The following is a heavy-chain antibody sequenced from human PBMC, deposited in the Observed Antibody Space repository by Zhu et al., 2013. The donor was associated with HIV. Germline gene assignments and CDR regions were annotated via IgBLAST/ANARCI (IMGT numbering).Heavy chain of an antibody. D-gene: IGHD3-16*02. CDR2: MNPDNGNT. Sequence: QVQLVQSGAEVKKPGASVKVSCKASGYTFTSYDINWVRQATGQGLEWMGWMNPDNGNTGSAQKFQGRLTMTRNPSISTAYMELSSLRPDDTAVYYCVRVYSYRYTIDYWGQGTLVTVSS. CDR1: GYTFTSYD. V-gene: IGHV1-8*01. CDR3: VRVYSYRYTIDY. J-gene: IGHJ4*02.